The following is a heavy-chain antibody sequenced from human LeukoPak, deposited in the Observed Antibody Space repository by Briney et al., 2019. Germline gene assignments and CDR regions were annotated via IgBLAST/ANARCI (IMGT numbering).Heavy chain of an antibody. V-gene: IGHV3-23*01. J-gene: IGHJ5*02. Sequence: PGGSLRLSCAASGFTFNNYAMSWVRQAPGKGLEWVSAISGSGGSTYYADSVKGRFTISRDNSKNTLYLQMNSLRAEDTAVYYCAMYSSSWGNWFDPWGQGTLVTVSS. CDR3: AMYSSSWGNWFDP. D-gene: IGHD6-13*01. CDR2: ISGSGGST. CDR1: GFTFNNYA.